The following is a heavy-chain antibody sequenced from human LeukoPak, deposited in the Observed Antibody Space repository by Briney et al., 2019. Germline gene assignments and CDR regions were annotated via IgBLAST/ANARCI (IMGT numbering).Heavy chain of an antibody. Sequence: GGSLRLSCAASGFTFSDYYMSWIRQAPGEGLEWISYISSSSSYTNYADSVKGRFTISRDNAKNSLYLQMNSLRVEDTAVYYCAINGNYHDSSGYYYELDYWGQGTPVTVSS. CDR3: AINGNYHDSSGYYYELDY. J-gene: IGHJ4*02. V-gene: IGHV3-11*06. D-gene: IGHD3-22*01. CDR2: ISSSSSYT. CDR1: GFTFSDYY.